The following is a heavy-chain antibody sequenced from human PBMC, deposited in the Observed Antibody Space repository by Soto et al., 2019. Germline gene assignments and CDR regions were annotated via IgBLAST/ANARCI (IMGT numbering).Heavy chain of an antibody. Sequence: QSGGSLRLSYAASGFRLCRYWMLWLRERLGKGREWLSLISSYGAAARWPDSCEGRCAVARDNAKNDVFLQMNSLRVDDTGVYFLARGQPDGFPTYLGRWGQGVRVTVAS. CDR3: ARGQPDGFPTYLGR. CDR1: GFRLCRYW. D-gene: IGHD1-26*01. V-gene: IGHV3-74*01. CDR2: ISSYGAAA. J-gene: IGHJ4*02.